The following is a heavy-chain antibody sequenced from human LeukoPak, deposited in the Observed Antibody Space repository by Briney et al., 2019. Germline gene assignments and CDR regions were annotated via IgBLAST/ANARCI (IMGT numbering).Heavy chain of an antibody. J-gene: IGHJ4*02. V-gene: IGHV3-13*01. CDR3: ARAYYYGSGSPYYFDY. CDR2: IGTAGDT. D-gene: IGHD3-10*01. CDR1: GFTFSSYD. Sequence: PGGSLRLSCAASGFTFSSYDMHWVRQATGKGLEWVSAIGTAGDTYYPGSVKGRFTISRENAKNSLYLQMNSLRAGDTAVYYCARAYYYGSGSPYYFDYWGQGTLVTVSS.